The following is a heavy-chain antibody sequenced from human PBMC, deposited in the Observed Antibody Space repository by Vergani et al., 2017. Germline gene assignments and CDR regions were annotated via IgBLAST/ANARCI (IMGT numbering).Heavy chain of an antibody. CDR1: GFTFSSYG. J-gene: IGHJ6*02. CDR2: IWYDGSNK. V-gene: IGHV3-33*06. D-gene: IGHD3-10*01. Sequence: QVQLVESGGGVVQPGRSLRLSCAASGFTFSSYGMHWVRQAPGKGLEWVAVIWYDGSNKYYADSVKGRFTISSDNSKNTLYLQMNILRAEDTAVYYCAKDHYYGSGSYPYYYYGMDVWGQG. CDR3: AKDHYYGSGSYPYYYYGMDV.